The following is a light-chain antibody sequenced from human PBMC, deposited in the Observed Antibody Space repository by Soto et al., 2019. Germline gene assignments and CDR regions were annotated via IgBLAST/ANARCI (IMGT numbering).Light chain of an antibody. J-gene: IGKJ1*01. CDR2: AAS. CDR1: QGITNH. CDR3: QHYNSYSEA. V-gene: IGKV1-27*01. Sequence: DIQMTQSPSTLSASVGDRVTITCRASQGITNHLAWYQQKPGKVPKLLIYAASTLQSGVPSRFSGSGSGTDFTLTISGLQPEDVATYYCQHYNSYSEAFGQGTKVELK.